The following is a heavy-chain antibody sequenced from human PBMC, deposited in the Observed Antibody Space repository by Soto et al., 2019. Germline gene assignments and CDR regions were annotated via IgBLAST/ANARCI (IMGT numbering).Heavy chain of an antibody. J-gene: IGHJ5*02. CDR2: IYYSGST. V-gene: IGHV4-31*03. Sequence: SETLSLTCTVSGASISSGGYYWSWIRQHPGKGLEWIGYIYYSGSTYYNPSLKSRVTISVATSKNQFSLKLSSVTAADTAVYYCGRARYTYGQRGGQGDCFAPGGQGTRVTVSS. CDR1: GASISSGGYY. CDR3: GRARYTYGQRGGQGDCFAP. D-gene: IGHD5-18*01.